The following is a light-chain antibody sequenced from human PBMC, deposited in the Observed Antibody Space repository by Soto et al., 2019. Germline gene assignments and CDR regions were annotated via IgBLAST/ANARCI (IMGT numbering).Light chain of an antibody. CDR2: TNN. J-gene: IGLJ3*02. CDR1: GSDIGSNT. V-gene: IGLV1-44*01. Sequence: QSVLTQPPSVSGTPGQRVTISCSGGGSDIGSNTVYWWQQFLGTDPTLVIYTNNQRPSWGPDRFSGSKSGTSAALVISGLQSEDDADYYCSTWDDSMHVCVFGGGTKLTVL. CDR3: STWDDSMHVCV.